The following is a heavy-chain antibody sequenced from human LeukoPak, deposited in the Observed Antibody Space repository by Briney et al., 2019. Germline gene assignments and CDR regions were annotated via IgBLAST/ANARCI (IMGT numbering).Heavy chain of an antibody. CDR1: GFTFDDYA. J-gene: IGHJ4*02. Sequence: PGGSLRLSCAASGFTFDDYAMHWVRQAPGKGLEWVSGISWNSGSIGYADSVKGRFTISRDNSKYTLYLQMDSLRTEDTAVYYCAKSGTRSSWSPRVKTYLDYWGQGTLVTVSS. CDR2: ISWNSGSI. V-gene: IGHV3-9*01. D-gene: IGHD6-13*01. CDR3: AKSGTRSSWSPRVKTYLDY.